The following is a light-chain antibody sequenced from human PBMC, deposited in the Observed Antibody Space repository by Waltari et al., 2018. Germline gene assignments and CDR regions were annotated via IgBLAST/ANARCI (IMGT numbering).Light chain of an antibody. Sequence: DIVLPQSPATLSVSPGERATVSCRASQSISSNLAWYQHKTGQAPRLLIYSASTRATGFPARFSGSGSGTEFTLTITSLQSEDIAVYYCQRYNSWPPGTFGQGTKVEFK. J-gene: IGKJ1*01. CDR1: QSISSN. CDR2: SAS. CDR3: QRYNSWPPGT. V-gene: IGKV3-15*01.